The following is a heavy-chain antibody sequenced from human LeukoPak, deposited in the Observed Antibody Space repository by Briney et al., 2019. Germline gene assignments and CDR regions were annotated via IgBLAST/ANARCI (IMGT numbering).Heavy chain of an antibody. CDR3: ARTRDFWSGYFDY. CDR2: ILHSGST. V-gene: IGHV4-30-2*01. Sequence: PSQTLSLTCAVSGVSITSDTYCWSWLRQPPGKGLEWIGYILHSGSTYYNPSLKSRVNISIDTSKGQFSLKLSSVTAADTAVYYCARTRDFWSGYFDYWGQGTLVTVSS. J-gene: IGHJ4*02. CDR1: GVSITSDTYC. D-gene: IGHD3-3*01.